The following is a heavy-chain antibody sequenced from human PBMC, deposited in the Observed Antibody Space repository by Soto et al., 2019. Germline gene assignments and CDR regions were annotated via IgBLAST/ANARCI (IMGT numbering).Heavy chain of an antibody. CDR2: IDPSDSYT. J-gene: IGHJ6*02. CDR1: GYSFTSYW. Sequence: GESLKISCKGSGYSFTSYWISWVRQMPGKGLEWMGRIDPSDSYTNYSPSFQGHVTISADKSISTAYLQWSSLKASDTAMYYCASLVVPAAPSYYYGMDVWGQVTTVTVSS. CDR3: ASLVVPAAPSYYYGMDV. D-gene: IGHD2-2*01. V-gene: IGHV5-10-1*01.